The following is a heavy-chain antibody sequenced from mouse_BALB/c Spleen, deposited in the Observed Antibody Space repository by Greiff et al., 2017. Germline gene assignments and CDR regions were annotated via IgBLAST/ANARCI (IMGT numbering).Heavy chain of an antibody. D-gene: IGHD2-2*01. CDR1: GFSLTSYG. Sequence: VQLQESGPGLVAPSQSLSITCTVSGFSLTSYGVHWVRQPPEKGLEWLGVIWTGGSTNYNSALMSRLSISKDNSHRQVFLQMYSLQTDDTAMYYCARSSVHGYHWYFGVWGAEATVTVSS. V-gene: IGHV2-9*02. CDR3: ARSSVHGYHWYFGV. CDR2: IWTGGST. J-gene: IGHJ1*01.